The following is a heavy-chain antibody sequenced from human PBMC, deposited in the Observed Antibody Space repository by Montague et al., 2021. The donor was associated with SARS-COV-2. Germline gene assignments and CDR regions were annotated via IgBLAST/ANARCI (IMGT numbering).Heavy chain of an antibody. CDR3: ARGWFSPMIVVVIRGPFDY. Sequence: SETLSLTCTVSGGSISGSSYYWGWIRQPPGKGLEWIGSIYYSGSTYYNPSLKSRVTISVDTSKNQFSLKLSSVTAADTAVYYYARGWFSPMIVVVIRGPFDYWGQGTLVTVSS. D-gene: IGHD3-22*01. CDR1: GGSISGSSYY. CDR2: IYYSGST. V-gene: IGHV4-39*07. J-gene: IGHJ4*02.